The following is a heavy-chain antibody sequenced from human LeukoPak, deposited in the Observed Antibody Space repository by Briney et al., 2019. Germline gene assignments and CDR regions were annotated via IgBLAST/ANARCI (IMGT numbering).Heavy chain of an antibody. Sequence: SETLSLTCGVFGASFNNYYWSWIRQSPGKGLEWIGEINHGGNTNYNPSLKSRVTISVDTSNNQFSLKLTSVTAADTAVYFCARHGYGSQGNWFDPWGQGPLVTVSS. CDR2: INHGGNT. V-gene: IGHV4-34*01. CDR3: ARHGYGSQGNWFDP. CDR1: GASFNNYY. D-gene: IGHD4-17*01. J-gene: IGHJ5*02.